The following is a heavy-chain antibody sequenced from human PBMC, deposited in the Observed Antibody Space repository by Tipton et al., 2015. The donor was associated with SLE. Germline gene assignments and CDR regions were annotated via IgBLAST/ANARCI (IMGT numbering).Heavy chain of an antibody. CDR3: ARHPSSLDYYYYYYMDV. Sequence: TLSLTCTVSFGSINSANHFWSWVRQLPGEGLEWIGFISYRGSAYYNPPLKSRVTISVDTSKNQFSLKLSSVTAADTAVYYCARHPSSLDYYYYYYMDVWGKGTTVTVSS. CDR2: ISYRGSA. J-gene: IGHJ6*03. V-gene: IGHV4-39*01. CDR1: FGSINSANHF.